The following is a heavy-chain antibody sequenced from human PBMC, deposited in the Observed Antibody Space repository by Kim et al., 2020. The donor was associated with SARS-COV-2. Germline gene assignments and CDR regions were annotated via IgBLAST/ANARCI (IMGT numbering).Heavy chain of an antibody. D-gene: IGHD2-2*01. CDR3: ARVYRSTSWNWFDP. CDR1: GGSFSGYY. V-gene: IGHV4-34*01. CDR2: INHSGST. J-gene: IGHJ5*02. Sequence: SETLSLTCAVYGGSFSGYYWSWLRQPPGKGLEWIGEINHSGSTNYNPSLKSRVTISVDTSKNQFSLKLSSVTAADTAVYYCARVYRSTSWNWFDPWGQGTLVTVSS.